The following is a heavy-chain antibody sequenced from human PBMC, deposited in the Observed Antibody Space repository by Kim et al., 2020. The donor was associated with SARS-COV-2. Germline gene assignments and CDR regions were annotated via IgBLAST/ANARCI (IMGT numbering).Heavy chain of an antibody. V-gene: IGHV3-7*03. D-gene: IGHD2-2*02. CDR2: INQDGSED. CDR3: ARIRGYCSNTFCYNYYY. CDR1: GFTFSTYW. Sequence: GGSLRLSCAASGFTFSTYWMSWVRQAPGKGLEWVANINQDGSEDYYVASVKGRFTISSDNAKNSLYLQMNGLRAEDTAVYYCARIRGYCSNTFCYNYYY. J-gene: IGHJ6*01.